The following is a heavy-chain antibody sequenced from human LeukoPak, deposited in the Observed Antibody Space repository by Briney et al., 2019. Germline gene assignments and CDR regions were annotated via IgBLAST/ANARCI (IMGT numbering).Heavy chain of an antibody. Sequence: GGSLRLSCAASGFTVSSNYMSWVRQAPGKRLEWVSLIYSGGSTLYADSVKGRFTISRDNSKNTVFLQMSSLRAEDTAVYHCARGAYDSSAYWAFDTWGQGTTVTVSS. D-gene: IGHD3-22*01. CDR2: IYSGGST. CDR3: ARGAYDSSAYWAFDT. CDR1: GFTVSSNY. J-gene: IGHJ3*02. V-gene: IGHV3-53*01.